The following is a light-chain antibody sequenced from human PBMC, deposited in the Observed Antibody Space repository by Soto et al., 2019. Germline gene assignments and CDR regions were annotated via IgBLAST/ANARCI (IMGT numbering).Light chain of an antibody. CDR3: QAYDYSLTASV. V-gene: IGLV1-40*01. CDR2: GNR. J-gene: IGLJ3*02. CDR1: SSNLGAGYD. Sequence: QSVLTQPPSGSGAPGQGVTISCTGTSSNLGAGYDVHWYQQLPGAAPKLVIFGNRNRPSGVPERFSGSKSGTSASLAITGLQAEDEADYYCQAYDYSLTASVFGGGTKLTVL.